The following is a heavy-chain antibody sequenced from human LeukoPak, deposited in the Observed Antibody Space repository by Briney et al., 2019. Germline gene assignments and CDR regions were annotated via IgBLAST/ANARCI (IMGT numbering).Heavy chain of an antibody. CDR1: GDSTGSGTHY. CDR2: VNHSGST. D-gene: IGHD4-23*01. V-gene: IGHV4-39*01. J-gene: IGHJ6*03. Sequence: SETLSLTCTVSGDSTGSGTHYWSWIRQPPGKDLEWIGEVNHSGSTNYNPSLKSRVTISVDMSKNQFSLRLSSVTAADTAVYFCARQGGYGGNGVDYYMDVWGKGTPVTVSS. CDR3: ARQGGYGGNGVDYYMDV.